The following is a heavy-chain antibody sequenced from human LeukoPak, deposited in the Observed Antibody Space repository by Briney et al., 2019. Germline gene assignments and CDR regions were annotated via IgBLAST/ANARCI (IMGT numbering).Heavy chain of an antibody. D-gene: IGHD3-16*01. V-gene: IGHV4-39*01. CDR2: IYYSGST. Sequence: LETLSLTCSVSGDSISSSSYLWVWIRQPPGKGLEWIGSIYYSGSTYYNPSLMSRVTISLDTSKNQFSLKLNSVTAADTAVYYCARHWGRDTFDIWGQGTMVTVSS. CDR1: GDSISSSSYL. CDR3: ARHWGRDTFDI. J-gene: IGHJ3*02.